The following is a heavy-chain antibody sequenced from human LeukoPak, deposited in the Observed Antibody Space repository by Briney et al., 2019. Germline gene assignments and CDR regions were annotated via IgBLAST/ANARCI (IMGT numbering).Heavy chain of an antibody. J-gene: IGHJ4*02. CDR2: IDPSDSYT. Sequence: GESLQISCKGSGYSFTSYWISWVRQMPGKGLEWMGRIDPSDSYTNYSPSFQGHVTISADKSISTAYLQWSSLKASDTAMYYCARHGRLNCSGGSCYVYWGQGTLVTVSS. V-gene: IGHV5-10-1*01. D-gene: IGHD2-15*01. CDR1: GYSFTSYW. CDR3: ARHGRLNCSGGSCYVY.